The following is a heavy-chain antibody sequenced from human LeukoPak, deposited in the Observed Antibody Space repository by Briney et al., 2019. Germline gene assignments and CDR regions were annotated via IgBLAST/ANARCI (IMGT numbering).Heavy chain of an antibody. CDR3: ARRQRSYYYYYMDV. Sequence: SSETLSLTCAVYGGSFSGYYWSWIRQPPGKGLEWIGEINHSGSTNYNPSLKSRVTISVDTSKNQFSLKLSSVTAADTAVYYCARRQRSYYYYYMDVWGKGTTVTVSS. J-gene: IGHJ6*03. V-gene: IGHV4-34*01. CDR1: GGSFSGYY. CDR2: INHSGST.